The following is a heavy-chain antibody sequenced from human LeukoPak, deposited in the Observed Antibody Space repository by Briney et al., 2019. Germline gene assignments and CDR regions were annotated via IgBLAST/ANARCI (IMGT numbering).Heavy chain of an antibody. CDR3: ARQSSITAVRGLEY. CDR2: IHGGNSDT. CDR1: GYTFSNYW. D-gene: IGHD3-10*01. Sequence: LGESLKISCEGSGYTFSNYWITWGRQMPGKGLEWMVRIHGGNSDTKYSPSFQDQIMISVDKSISTAYLHWGSLKASDSAMYFCARQSSITAVRGLEYWGQGTLVTVSS. V-gene: IGHV5-51*01. J-gene: IGHJ4*02.